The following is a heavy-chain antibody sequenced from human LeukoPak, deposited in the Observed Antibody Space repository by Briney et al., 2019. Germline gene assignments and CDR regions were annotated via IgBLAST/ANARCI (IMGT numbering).Heavy chain of an antibody. CDR2: ISGSGGST. Sequence: GGSLRLSCAASRLTFTTYAMSWVRQAPGKGLEWVSAISGSGGSTYYADSVKGRFTISRDNSKNTLYLQMNSLRAEDTAVYYCAKDLEQLVFDYWGQGTLVTVSS. CDR3: AKDLEQLVFDY. J-gene: IGHJ4*02. V-gene: IGHV3-23*01. D-gene: IGHD6-6*01. CDR1: RLTFTTYA.